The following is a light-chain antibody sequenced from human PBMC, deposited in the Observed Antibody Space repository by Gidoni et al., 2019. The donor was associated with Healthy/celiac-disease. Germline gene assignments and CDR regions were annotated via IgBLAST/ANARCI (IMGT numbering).Light chain of an antibody. Sequence: QSVLTQPPSVSGAPGQRVTISCTGSSSNIGAGYDVHWYQQLPGTAPKLLIYGNSNRPSGVPERFSGSKSGTSASLAITGLQAEDEADYYCQSYEASYVFETGTKVTVL. V-gene: IGLV1-40*01. CDR3: QSYEASYV. CDR2: GNS. J-gene: IGLJ1*01. CDR1: SSNIGAGYD.